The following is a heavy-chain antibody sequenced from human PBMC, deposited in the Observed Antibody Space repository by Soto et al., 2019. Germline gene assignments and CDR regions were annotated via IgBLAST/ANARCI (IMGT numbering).Heavy chain of an antibody. CDR1: GFTFSSYA. CDR2: ISYDGSNK. CDR3: ARVRQNYDFWSGYSGGMDV. D-gene: IGHD3-3*01. V-gene: IGHV3-30-3*01. Sequence: QVQLVESGGGVVQPGRSLRLSCAASGFTFSSYAMHWVRQAPGKGLEWVAVISYDGSNKYYADSVKGRFTISRDNSKNTLYLQINSLRAEDTAVYYCARVRQNYDFWSGYSGGMDVWGQGTTVTVSS. J-gene: IGHJ6*02.